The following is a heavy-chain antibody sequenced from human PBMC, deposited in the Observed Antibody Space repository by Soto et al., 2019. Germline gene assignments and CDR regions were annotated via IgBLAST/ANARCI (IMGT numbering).Heavy chain of an antibody. V-gene: IGHV1-69*13. Sequence: SVKVSCKASGGTFSSYAISWVRQAPGQGLEWMGGIIPIFGTANYAQKFQGRVTITADESTSTAYMELSSLRSEDTAVYYCASGYYDSSGYYSKDALDIWGQGXMVTV. CDR3: ASGYYDSSGYYSKDALDI. CDR1: GGTFSSYA. J-gene: IGHJ3*02. D-gene: IGHD3-22*01. CDR2: IIPIFGTA.